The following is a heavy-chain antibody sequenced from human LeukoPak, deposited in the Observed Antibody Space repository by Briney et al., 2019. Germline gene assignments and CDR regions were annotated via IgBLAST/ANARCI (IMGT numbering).Heavy chain of an antibody. CDR2: INSDGSST. CDR3: ATGGAQYYDY. V-gene: IGHV3-74*01. J-gene: IGHJ4*02. Sequence: TFSXXXXHWXXXXPGXXXXWVSRINSDGSSTIYADSVKGRFTISRDNAKNTVVLQMNSLSAEDTAVYYCATGGAQYYDYWGQGTVVTVSS. CDR1: TFSXXX. D-gene: IGHD3-16*01.